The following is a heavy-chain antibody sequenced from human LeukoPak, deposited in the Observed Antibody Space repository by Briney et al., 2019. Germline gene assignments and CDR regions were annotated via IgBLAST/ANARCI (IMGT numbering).Heavy chain of an antibody. Sequence: PGGSLRLSCAASGFTFSSYAMSWVRQAPGKGLVWVSRINSDGSSTSYADSVKGRFTISRDNAKNTLYLQMNSLRAEDTAVYYCAREGYDFWSGYLYYFDYWGQGTLVTVSS. D-gene: IGHD3-3*01. V-gene: IGHV3-74*01. CDR1: GFTFSSYA. CDR3: AREGYDFWSGYLYYFDY. CDR2: INSDGSST. J-gene: IGHJ4*02.